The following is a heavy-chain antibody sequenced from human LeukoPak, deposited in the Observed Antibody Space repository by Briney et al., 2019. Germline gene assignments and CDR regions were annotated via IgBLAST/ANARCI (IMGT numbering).Heavy chain of an antibody. D-gene: IGHD3-16*01. V-gene: IGHV4-59*11. J-gene: IGHJ6*02. CDR2: IHYTGKP. Sequence: KASETLSLTCSVSGGSISGHYWTWIRQPPGKGLEWIGQIHYTGKPDYNPSLKSRITISVDTSKNQVSLQVSSLTAADSAIYYCARFGVDYDMDVWGHGTTVTVFS. CDR3: ARFGVDYDMDV. CDR1: GGSISGHY.